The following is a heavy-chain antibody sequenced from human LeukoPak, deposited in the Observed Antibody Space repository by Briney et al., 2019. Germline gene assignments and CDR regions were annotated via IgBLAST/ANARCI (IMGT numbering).Heavy chain of an antibody. Sequence: GGSLRLSCAASGFSFWSYGMSWVRQAPGKGLEWVSTTTDSGASTWYADSVKGRFTISRDNSKNTLQLQMNSLRAEDTAVYYCARRAVVVTGHYFDNWGQGTLVTVSS. CDR3: ARRAVVVTGHYFDN. V-gene: IGHV3-23*01. J-gene: IGHJ4*02. D-gene: IGHD2-21*02. CDR1: GFSFWSYG. CDR2: TTDSGAST.